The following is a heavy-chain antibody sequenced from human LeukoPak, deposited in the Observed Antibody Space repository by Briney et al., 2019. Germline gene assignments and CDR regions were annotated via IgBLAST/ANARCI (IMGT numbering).Heavy chain of an antibody. CDR3: ASDYSGSYTTQRYYGMDV. Sequence: ASVNVSFMASGYTFTSYGISWVRPAPGQGLEWMGWISAYNGNTNYAQKLQGRVTMTTDTSTSTAYLELRSLRSDDPAVYYCASDYSGSYTTQRYYGMDVWRQGTTVTVSS. J-gene: IGHJ6*02. D-gene: IGHD1-26*01. CDR2: ISAYNGNT. CDR1: GYTFTSYG. V-gene: IGHV1-18*01.